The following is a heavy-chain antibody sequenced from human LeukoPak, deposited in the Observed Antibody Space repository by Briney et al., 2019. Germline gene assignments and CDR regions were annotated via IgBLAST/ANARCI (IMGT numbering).Heavy chain of an antibody. J-gene: IGHJ4*02. D-gene: IGHD2-15*01. Sequence: GGSLRLSCAASGFTFSSYGMHWVRQAPGKGLEWVAVISYDGSNKYYADSVKGRFTISRDNSKNTLYLQMNSLRAEDTAVYYCAKVFRWSGSMMGFDYWGQGTLVTVSS. CDR1: GFTFSSYG. V-gene: IGHV3-30*18. CDR3: AKVFRWSGSMMGFDY. CDR2: ISYDGSNK.